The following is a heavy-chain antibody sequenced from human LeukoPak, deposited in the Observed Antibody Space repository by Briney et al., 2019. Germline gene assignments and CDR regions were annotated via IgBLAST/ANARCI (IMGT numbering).Heavy chain of an antibody. CDR1: GGSISSYY. Sequence: SETLSLTCTVSGGSISSYYWSWIRQPPGKGLEWIGYIYYSGSTNYNPSLKSRVTISVDTSKNQFSLKLSSVTAADTAVYYCARAEPRYSGSYFDDWGQGTLVTVSS. D-gene: IGHD1-26*01. CDR3: ARAEPRYSGSYFDD. CDR2: IYYSGST. J-gene: IGHJ4*02. V-gene: IGHV4-59*08.